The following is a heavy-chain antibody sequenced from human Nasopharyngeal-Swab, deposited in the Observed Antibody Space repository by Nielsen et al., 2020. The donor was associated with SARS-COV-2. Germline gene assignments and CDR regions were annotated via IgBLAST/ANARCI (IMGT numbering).Heavy chain of an antibody. CDR1: GGSSSFYS. J-gene: IGHJ6*03. V-gene: IGHV4-34*01. CDR3: ARGLSGIVPSPFLGLGPYYSYYYMDV. CDR2: INQSGST. Sequence: GSLRLSCVVYGGSSSFYSWGWIRQPPGKGLEWIAEINQSGSTNYNPSLRSRVTISVDTSKNQFSLRLTSVTAADTAVYYCARGLSGIVPSPFLGLGPYYSYYYMDVWDKGTTVTVSS. D-gene: IGHD2-8*01.